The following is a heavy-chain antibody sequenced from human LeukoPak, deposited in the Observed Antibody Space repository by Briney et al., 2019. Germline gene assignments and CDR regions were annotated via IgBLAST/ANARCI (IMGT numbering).Heavy chain of an antibody. V-gene: IGHV3-23*01. CDR1: GFTFRSYG. D-gene: IGHD3-22*01. Sequence: GWSVRLSCAASGFTFRSYGMSWVRQAPGKGLEWVSTISGRTYYADSVKGRFTISRHNSKNTLYLQMNSLRAEDTAVYYCAKRNYYDSSGYQYYFDYWGQGTLVTVSS. J-gene: IGHJ4*02. CDR3: AKRNYYDSSGYQYYFDY. CDR2: ISGRT.